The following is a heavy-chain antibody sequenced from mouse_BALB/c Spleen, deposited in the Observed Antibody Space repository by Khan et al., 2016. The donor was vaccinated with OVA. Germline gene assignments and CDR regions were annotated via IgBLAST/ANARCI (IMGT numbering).Heavy chain of an antibody. D-gene: IGHD6-1*01. Sequence: QIQLVQSGPELKKPGETVKISCKASGYTFTNYGMNWVKQAPGKDLKWMGWINTYTGEPTYADDFMGRFAFSLETSASPAYLTINNLKNEDTATYVCARVGYNGTMDTWGQGTSVTSSS. J-gene: IGHJ4*01. CDR2: INTYTGEP. CDR1: GYTFTNYG. V-gene: IGHV9-3-1*01. CDR3: ARVGYNGTMDT.